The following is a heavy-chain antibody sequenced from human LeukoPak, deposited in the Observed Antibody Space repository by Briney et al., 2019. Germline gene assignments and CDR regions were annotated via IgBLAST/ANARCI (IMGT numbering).Heavy chain of an antibody. D-gene: IGHD5-12*01. CDR1: GYTFTSYD. V-gene: IGHV1-8*01. CDR2: MNPNSGNT. Sequence: ASVKVSCKASGYTFTSYDINWVRQATGQGLEWMGWMNPNSGNTGYAQKFQGRVTMTRNTSISTAYMELSSLRSEDTAVYYCARTGSGYAPNYYYYYYMDVWGKGTTVTVSS. J-gene: IGHJ6*03. CDR3: ARTGSGYAPNYYYYYYMDV.